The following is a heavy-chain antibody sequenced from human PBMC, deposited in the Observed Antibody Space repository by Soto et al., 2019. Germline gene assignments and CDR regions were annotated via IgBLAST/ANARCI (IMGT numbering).Heavy chain of an antibody. Sequence: QVKLQESGPGLATPSGTLSLTCAVSGVSISSGNWWTWVRQSPQTGLEYIGEIFHDGTANYYPSFERRVAISVDTSKNQFSLKLTSVTAADTAIYFSARLVYDTRLNYMYFDFWGQGTLVTVSS. V-gene: IGHV4-4*02. CDR1: GVSISSGNW. J-gene: IGHJ4*02. CDR2: IFHDGTA. CDR3: ARLVYDTRLNYMYFDF. D-gene: IGHD3-10*01.